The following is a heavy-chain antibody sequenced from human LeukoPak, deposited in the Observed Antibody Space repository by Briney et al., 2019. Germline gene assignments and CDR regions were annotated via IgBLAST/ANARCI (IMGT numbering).Heavy chain of an antibody. V-gene: IGHV3-48*03. CDR2: ISSSGSII. D-gene: IGHD2-2*01. Sequence: PGGSLRLSCAASGFTFSSYEMNWVRQAPGKGLEWVSYISSSGSIIYYADSVKGRFTISRDNAKNSLYLQMNSLRAEDTAVYYCARRGVPPAYPQYYYFDYWGQGTLVTVSS. J-gene: IGHJ4*02. CDR1: GFTFSSYE. CDR3: ARRGVPPAYPQYYYFDY.